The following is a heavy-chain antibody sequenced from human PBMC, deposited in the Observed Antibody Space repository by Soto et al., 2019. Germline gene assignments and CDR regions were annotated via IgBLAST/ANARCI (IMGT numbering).Heavy chain of an antibody. V-gene: IGHV3-23*01. CDR2: ILVAGST. CDR3: AKATATGGGAFDI. J-gene: IGHJ3*02. Sequence: LRLSCAASGFTCSSYDMSWVRQAPGKGLEWVSTILVAGSTHYPDSVKGRFAISRDISKNTVFLQMNSLTAGDTAVYYCAKATATGGGAFDICGQGTVVTVSS. D-gene: IGHD2-8*02. CDR1: GFTCSSYD.